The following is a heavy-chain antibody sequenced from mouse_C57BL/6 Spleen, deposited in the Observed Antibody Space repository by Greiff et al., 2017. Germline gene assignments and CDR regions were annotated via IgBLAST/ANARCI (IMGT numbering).Heavy chain of an antibody. V-gene: IGHV1-22*01. D-gene: IGHD2-12*01. J-gene: IGHJ4*01. CDR1: GYTFTDYN. Sequence: VQLQQSGPELVKPGASVKMSCKASGYTFTDYNMHWVKQSHGKSLEWIGYINPNNGGTSYNQKFKGKATLTVNKSSSTAYMELRSLTSEDSAVYYCASPYYRGYYAMDYWGQGTSVTVSS. CDR2: INPNNGGT. CDR3: ASPYYRGYYAMDY.